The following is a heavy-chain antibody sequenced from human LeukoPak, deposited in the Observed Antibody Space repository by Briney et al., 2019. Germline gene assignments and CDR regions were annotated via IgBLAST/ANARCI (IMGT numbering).Heavy chain of an antibody. V-gene: IGHV4-34*01. CDR2: INHSGST. J-gene: IGHJ4*02. CDR1: GGSFSGYY. CDR3: ARGLGDYYDSSGDDY. D-gene: IGHD3-22*01. Sequence: SETLSLTCAVYGGSFSGYYWSWIRQPPGKGLEWIGEINHSGSTNYNPSLKSRVTISIDTSKNQFSLKLSSVTVADTAVYYCARGLGDYYDSSGDDYWGQGTLVTVSS.